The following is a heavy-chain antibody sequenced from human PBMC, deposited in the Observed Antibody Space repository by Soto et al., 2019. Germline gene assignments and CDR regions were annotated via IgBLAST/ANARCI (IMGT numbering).Heavy chain of an antibody. CDR3: ARVAGYGSGSRHFDT. D-gene: IGHD3-10*01. CDR2: SVAGSGNT. CDR1: DYAFSAFG. J-gene: IGHJ4*02. Sequence: QVQLVQSGAEVTKPGASVKLSCKTSDYAFSAFGLSWVRQAPGQGLQWMGWSVAGSGNTAYAQNFQGRVTVTTDRSTNTGYMELRSLTSDDTALYYCARVAGYGSGSRHFDTWGQGTLVTVSS. V-gene: IGHV1-18*01.